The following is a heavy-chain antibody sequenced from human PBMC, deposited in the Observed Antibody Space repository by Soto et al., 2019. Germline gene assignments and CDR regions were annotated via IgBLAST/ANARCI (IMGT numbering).Heavy chain of an antibody. V-gene: IGHV1-69*01. J-gene: IGHJ4*02. CDR2: IIPIFGTA. Sequence: QVQLVQSGAEVKKPWSSVKVSCQASGGTFSSYSINWVRQAPGQGLEWMGEIIPIFGTANYAQKFQGRVTITADESTSTAYMELSSLRSEETAVYYCARDGGRHSGGIDYWRQGTLVTVSS. D-gene: IGHD1-26*01. CDR3: ARDGGRHSGGIDY. CDR1: GGTFSSYS.